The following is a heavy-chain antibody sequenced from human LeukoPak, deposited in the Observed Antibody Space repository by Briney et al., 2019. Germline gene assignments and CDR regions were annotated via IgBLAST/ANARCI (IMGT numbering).Heavy chain of an antibody. V-gene: IGHV3-7*01. Sequence: GGSLRLSCAASGFTFSSYWMSWVRQAPGKGLEWVANIKQDGSEKYYVDSVKGRFTISRDNAKNSLYLQMNSLRAEDTAVYYCARTKAKYSSTEEYFDYWGQGTLVTVS. D-gene: IGHD6-13*01. CDR1: GFTFSSYW. CDR2: IKQDGSEK. CDR3: ARTKAKYSSTEEYFDY. J-gene: IGHJ4*02.